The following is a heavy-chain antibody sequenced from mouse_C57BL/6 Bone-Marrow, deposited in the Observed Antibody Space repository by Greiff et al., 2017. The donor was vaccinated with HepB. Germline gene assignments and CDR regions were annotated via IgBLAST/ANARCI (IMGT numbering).Heavy chain of an antibody. D-gene: IGHD1-1*01. CDR2: IDPSDSET. CDR3: AGYGSSLWYFDV. Sequence: QVQLQQPGAELVRPGSSVKLSCKASGYTFTSYWMHWVKQSPIQGLEWIGNIDPSDSETHYNQKFKDKATLTVDKSSSTAYMQLSSLTSEDSAVYYCAGYGSSLWYFDVWGTGTTVTVSS. V-gene: IGHV1-52*01. J-gene: IGHJ1*03. CDR1: GYTFTSYW.